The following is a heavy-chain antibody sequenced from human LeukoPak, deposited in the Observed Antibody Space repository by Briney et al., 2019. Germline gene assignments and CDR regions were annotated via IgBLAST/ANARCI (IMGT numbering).Heavy chain of an antibody. Sequence: ASVKVSCKASGGTFSSYVISWVRQAPGQGLEWMGGIIPIFGTPNYAQKFQGRVTMTRDTSTSTVYMELSSLRSEDTAVYYCARELGYCSSTSCYGFDYWGQGTLVTVSS. D-gene: IGHD2-2*01. V-gene: IGHV1-69*05. CDR2: IIPIFGTP. CDR1: GGTFSSYV. J-gene: IGHJ4*02. CDR3: ARELGYCSSTSCYGFDY.